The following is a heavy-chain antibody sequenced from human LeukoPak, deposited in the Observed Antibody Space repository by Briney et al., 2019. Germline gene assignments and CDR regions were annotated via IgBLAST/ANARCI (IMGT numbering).Heavy chain of an antibody. V-gene: IGHV4-61*08. Sequence: SETLSLTCTVSGGSISSGGYYWSWIRQPPGKGLEWIGYIYYSGSTNYNPSLKSRVTISVDTSKNQFSLKLSSVTAADTAVYYCARSLNYYDSRGYSFDYWGQGTLVTVSS. CDR2: IYYSGST. J-gene: IGHJ4*02. CDR1: GGSISSGGYY. D-gene: IGHD3-22*01. CDR3: ARSLNYYDSRGYSFDY.